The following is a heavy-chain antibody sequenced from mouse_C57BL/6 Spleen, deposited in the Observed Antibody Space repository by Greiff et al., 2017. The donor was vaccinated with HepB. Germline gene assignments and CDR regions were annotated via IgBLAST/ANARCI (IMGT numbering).Heavy chain of an antibody. J-gene: IGHJ1*03. Sequence: EVQGVESGGGLVKPGGSLKLSCAASGFTFSSYAMSWVRQTPEKRLEWVATISDGGSYTYYPDNVKGRFTISRDNAKNNLYLQMRQLKSEDTAMYYCARRHLLLRSFDVWGTGTTVTVSS. D-gene: IGHD1-1*01. V-gene: IGHV5-4*01. CDR1: GFTFSSYA. CDR2: ISDGGSYT. CDR3: ARRHLLLRSFDV.